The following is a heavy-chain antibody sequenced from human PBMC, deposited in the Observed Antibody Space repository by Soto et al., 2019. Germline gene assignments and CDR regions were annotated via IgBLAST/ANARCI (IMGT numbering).Heavy chain of an antibody. D-gene: IGHD5-12*01. J-gene: IGHJ4*02. Sequence: LRLSCAASGFTFTNAWMNWVRQPPGKGLEWVGRIKTKADGGTTDYVAPVKGRFTISRDDSRNMLYLQMDSLRIEDTAVYYCIKGLTYIVATIGGYWGQGTLVTVSS. CDR3: IKGLTYIVATIGGY. CDR1: GFTFTNAW. CDR2: IKTKADGGTT. V-gene: IGHV3-15*01.